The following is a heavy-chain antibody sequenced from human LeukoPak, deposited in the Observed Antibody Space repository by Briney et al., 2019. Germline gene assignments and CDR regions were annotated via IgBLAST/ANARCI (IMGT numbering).Heavy chain of an antibody. V-gene: IGHV1-8*02. CDR1: GYTFTSYD. D-gene: IGHD6-13*01. CDR3: AREASASSRNNWFDP. Sequence: ASVKVSCKASGYTFTSYDINWVRQATGQGLEWMGWMNPNSGNTGYAQKFQGRVTMTRDTSISTAYMDLSRLTSDDTAVYYCAREASASSRNNWFDPWGQGTLVTVSS. J-gene: IGHJ5*02. CDR2: MNPNSGNT.